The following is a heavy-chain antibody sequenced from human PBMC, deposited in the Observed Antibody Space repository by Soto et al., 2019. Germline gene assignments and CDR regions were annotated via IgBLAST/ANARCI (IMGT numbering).Heavy chain of an antibody. CDR3: SVDDDYCSAWFVYRVTMDV. Sequence: EVQLVESGGDLDQPGGSMRLSCAASGFTVSSHYMNWVRQAPGKGLEWVSLIQSGGSTFYADYVKGRFSISRNNYKNTRFVQRNIRRVEDKARYYFSVDDDYCSAWFVYRVTMDVRGRSPTVNV. CDR2: IQSGGST. CDR1: GFTVSSHY. D-gene: IGHD4-17*01. V-gene: IGHV3-66*01. J-gene: IGHJ6*03.